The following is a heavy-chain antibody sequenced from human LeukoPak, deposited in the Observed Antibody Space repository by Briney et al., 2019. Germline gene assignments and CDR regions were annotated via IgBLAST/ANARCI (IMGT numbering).Heavy chain of an antibody. D-gene: IGHD6-13*01. CDR2: IIPILGKA. Sequence: ASVKVSCKASGYTFTGYYMHWVRQAPGQGLEWMGRIIPILGKANYAQKFQGRVTITADKSTSTVYMELSSLRSEDTAVYFCARVAGTLAAAGYAEDYWGQGTLVTVSS. V-gene: IGHV1-69*04. J-gene: IGHJ4*02. CDR1: GYTFTGYY. CDR3: ARVAGTLAAAGYAEDY.